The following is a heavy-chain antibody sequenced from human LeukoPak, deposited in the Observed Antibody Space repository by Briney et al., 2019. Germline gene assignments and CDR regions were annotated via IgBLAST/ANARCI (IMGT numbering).Heavy chain of an antibody. J-gene: IGHJ5*01. CDR3: ARMALDGGDSIGFDS. Sequence: ASVKDSCKASGYTFTDYFIHWVRRAPGQGLEWMGWINPNIGDASYAQKFQDRVTMTRDRSINTAYMELSRLTSDDTAVYYCARMALDGGDSIGFDSWGQGTLVTVSS. CDR2: INPNIGDA. D-gene: IGHD2-21*02. V-gene: IGHV1-2*02. CDR1: GYTFTDYF.